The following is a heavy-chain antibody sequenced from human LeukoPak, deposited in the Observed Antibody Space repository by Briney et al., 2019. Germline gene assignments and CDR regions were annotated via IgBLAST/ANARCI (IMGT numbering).Heavy chain of an antibody. CDR1: GFTFSSYG. V-gene: IGHV3-33*01. Sequence: GGSLRLSCAASGFTFSSYGMHWVRQAPGKGLEWVAVIWYGGSNKYYADSVKGRFTISRDNSKNTLYLQMNSLRAEDTAVYYCAREFGKLWGYDYGGGIDYWGQGTLVIVSS. CDR2: IWYGGSNK. D-gene: IGHD5-12*01. J-gene: IGHJ4*02. CDR3: AREFGKLWGYDYGGGIDY.